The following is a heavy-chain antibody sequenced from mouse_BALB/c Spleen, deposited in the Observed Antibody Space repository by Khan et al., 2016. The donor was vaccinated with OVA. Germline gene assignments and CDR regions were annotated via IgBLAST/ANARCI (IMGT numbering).Heavy chain of an antibody. V-gene: IGHV2-9*02. CDR3: ARDLGSSHWYFDV. Sequence: QVQLKESGPGLVAPSQSLSITCTVSGFSLTSYGVHWVRQPPGKGLEWLGVIWTGGSTNYNSALRSRLSINKDNSKSQVFLKMNNLQTEDTAMYCCARDLGSSHWYFDVWGAGTTVTVSS. D-gene: IGHD1-1*01. J-gene: IGHJ1*01. CDR2: IWTGGST. CDR1: GFSLTSYG.